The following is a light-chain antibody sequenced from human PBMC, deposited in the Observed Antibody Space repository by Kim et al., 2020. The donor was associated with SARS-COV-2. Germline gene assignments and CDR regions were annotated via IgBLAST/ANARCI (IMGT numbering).Light chain of an antibody. CDR3: QQYGSSPRFT. CDR1: QSVSRSY. Sequence: PGESATLSCRDSQSVSRSYLAWYQQKPGQAPRLLIYGASSRATGIPDRFSGSGSGTDFTLTISRLEPEDFAVYYCQQYGSSPRFTFGPGTKVDIK. V-gene: IGKV3-20*01. J-gene: IGKJ3*01. CDR2: GAS.